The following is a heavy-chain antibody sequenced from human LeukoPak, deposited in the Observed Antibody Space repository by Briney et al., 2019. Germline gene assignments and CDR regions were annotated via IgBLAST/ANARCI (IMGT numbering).Heavy chain of an antibody. J-gene: IGHJ4*02. Sequence: GGSLRLSCAASGFTFSTYGMHWVRQAPGKGLEWVAVISYDGSNKYYADSVKGRFTISRDNTKNSLYLQMNSLRAEDTALYYCASGTGDYWGQGTLVTVSS. CDR1: GFTFSTYG. CDR2: ISYDGSNK. V-gene: IGHV3-30*03. CDR3: ASGTGDY. D-gene: IGHD1-14*01.